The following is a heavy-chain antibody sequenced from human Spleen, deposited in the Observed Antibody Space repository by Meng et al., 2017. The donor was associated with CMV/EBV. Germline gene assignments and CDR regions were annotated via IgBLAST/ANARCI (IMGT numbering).Heavy chain of an antibody. CDR1: FTFSSYA. J-gene: IGHJ4*02. Sequence: FTFSSYAMSWVRQAPGKGLEWVSAISGSGGSTYYADSVKGRFTISRDNSKNTLYLQMNSLRAEDTAVYYCAKHRGYSGYDRSFYFDYWGQGTLVTVSS. V-gene: IGHV3-23*01. D-gene: IGHD5-12*01. CDR3: AKHRGYSGYDRSFYFDY. CDR2: ISGSGGST.